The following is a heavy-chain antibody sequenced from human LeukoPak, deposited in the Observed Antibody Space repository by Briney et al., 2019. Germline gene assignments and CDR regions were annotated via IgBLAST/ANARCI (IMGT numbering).Heavy chain of an antibody. D-gene: IGHD2-15*01. CDR1: GGSISSYY. CDR3: ARVGCSGGSCYRLRYYMDV. CDR2: IYSGGCT. V-gene: IGHV4-4*07. Sequence: PSETLSLTCTVSGGSISSYYWSWIRQPAGKGLEWIGHIYSGGCTNYNPPLKSRGTMSVDTSKNQFSLKLSSVTAADTAVYYCARVGCSGGSCYRLRYYMDVWGKGTTVTVSS. J-gene: IGHJ6*03.